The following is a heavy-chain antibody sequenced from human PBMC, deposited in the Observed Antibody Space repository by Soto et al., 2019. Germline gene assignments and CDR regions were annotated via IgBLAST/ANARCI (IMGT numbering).Heavy chain of an antibody. J-gene: IGHJ5*01. CDR3: ARWVGGSMYDNSGKYDS. V-gene: IGHV3-30*03. CDR1: GFTFSSNG. CDR2: VSYDGNKK. Sequence: QVQLVESGGGVVQPGRSLRLTCAASGFTFSSNGMHWVRQAPGKGLEWVALVSYDGNKKYYADSVKGRFTISRDNSENTLYLQMNSLRAEDTAVYYCARWVGGSMYDNSGKYDSWGQGTLVTVSS. D-gene: IGHD3-22*01.